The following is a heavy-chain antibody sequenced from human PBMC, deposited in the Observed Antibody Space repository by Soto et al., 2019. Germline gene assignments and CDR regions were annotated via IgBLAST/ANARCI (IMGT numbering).Heavy chain of an antibody. D-gene: IGHD3-22*01. CDR2: IYYSGST. CDR3: ARGSGYDSSGYYDYYFDY. J-gene: IGHJ4*02. Sequence: PSETLSLTCTVSGGSISSYYWSWIRQPPGKGLEWIGYIYYSGSTNYNPSLKSRVTISVDTSKNQFSLKLSSVTAADTAVYYCARGSGYDSSGYYDYYFDYWGQGTLVTVS. V-gene: IGHV4-59*01. CDR1: GGSISSYY.